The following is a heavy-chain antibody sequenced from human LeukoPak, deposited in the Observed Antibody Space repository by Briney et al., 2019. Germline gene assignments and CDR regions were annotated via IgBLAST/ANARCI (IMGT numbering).Heavy chain of an antibody. Sequence: GASLKVSCKASGYTFTSYYMHWVRQAPGQGLEWMGIINPSGGSTSYAQKLQGRVTMTRDTSTSTVYMELSSLRSEDTAVYYCARDGYNKPAFDYWGQGTLVTVSS. V-gene: IGHV1-46*01. CDR1: GYTFTSYY. J-gene: IGHJ4*02. D-gene: IGHD5-24*01. CDR3: ARDGYNKPAFDY. CDR2: INPSGGST.